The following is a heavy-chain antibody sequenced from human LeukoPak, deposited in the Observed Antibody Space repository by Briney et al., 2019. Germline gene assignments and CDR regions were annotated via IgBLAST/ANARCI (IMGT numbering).Heavy chain of an antibody. J-gene: IGHJ3*02. Sequence: PSETLSLTCAVYGGSFSGYYWSWIRQPPGKGLEWIGEINHSGSTNYKPSLKSRVTISVDTSKNQFSLKLSSVTAADTAVYYCASKDFGYYYDSSGYYLLDIWGQGTMVTVSS. D-gene: IGHD3-22*01. V-gene: IGHV4-34*01. CDR3: ASKDFGYYYDSSGYYLLDI. CDR1: GGSFSGYY. CDR2: INHSGST.